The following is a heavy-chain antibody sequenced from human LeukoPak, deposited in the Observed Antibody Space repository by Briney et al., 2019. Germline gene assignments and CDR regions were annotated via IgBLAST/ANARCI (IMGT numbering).Heavy chain of an antibody. J-gene: IGHJ4*02. CDR1: GGSISSYY. CDR3: ARHSDCSGGSCYFPVDY. CDR2: IYYSGST. D-gene: IGHD2-15*01. V-gene: IGHV4-59*08. Sequence: SKTLSLTCTVSGGSISSYYWSWIRQPPGKGLEWIGYIYYSGSTNYNPSLKSRVTISVDTSKNQFSLKLSSVTAADTAVYYCARHSDCSGGSCYFPVDYWGQGTLVTVSS.